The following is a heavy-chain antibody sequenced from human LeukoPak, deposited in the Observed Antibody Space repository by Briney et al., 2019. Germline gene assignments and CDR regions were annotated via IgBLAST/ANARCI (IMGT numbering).Heavy chain of an antibody. V-gene: IGHV3-7*01. Sequence: GGSLRLSCAASGFTFSSYLMSWVRQAPGKGLEWVANIKQDGSEKYYVDSVKGRFTISRDDAKNSLYLQMNSLRAEDTAVYYCASSSWYVTYFDYWGQGTLVTVSS. CDR3: ASSSWYVTYFDY. CDR1: GFTFSSYL. J-gene: IGHJ4*02. D-gene: IGHD6-13*01. CDR2: IKQDGSEK.